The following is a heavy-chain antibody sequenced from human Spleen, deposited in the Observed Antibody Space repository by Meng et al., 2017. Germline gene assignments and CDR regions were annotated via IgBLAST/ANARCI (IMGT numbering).Heavy chain of an antibody. D-gene: IGHD3-22*01. J-gene: IGHJ5*02. CDR1: GGPIGTSGYY. CDR2: IGHSGFT. CDR3: VRSSAWVRTGFDP. V-gene: IGHV4-39*01. Sequence: QPQLQESGPGLVKPSEALSLACSVSGGPIGTSGYYWGWIRQSPGKGLEWIGSIGHSGFTYYTPSVKSRVTVSIDTSKSQFSLKLTSVTAADTAVYFCVRSSAWVRTGFDPWGQGTLVTVSS.